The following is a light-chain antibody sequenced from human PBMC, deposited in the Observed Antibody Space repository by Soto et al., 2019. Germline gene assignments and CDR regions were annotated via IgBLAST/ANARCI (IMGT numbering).Light chain of an antibody. V-gene: IGKV1-27*01. J-gene: IGKJ4*01. CDR3: QKCKIAPFT. CDR1: QDISNF. Sequence: DIQMTQSPSSLSAFVGDTVTITCRASQDISNFLAWYQQKPGKVPKLLIYAASTLQSGVPSRFSGSGSATDFTLTIRSLQPEDVATYYCQKCKIAPFTFGGGTKVEMK. CDR2: AAS.